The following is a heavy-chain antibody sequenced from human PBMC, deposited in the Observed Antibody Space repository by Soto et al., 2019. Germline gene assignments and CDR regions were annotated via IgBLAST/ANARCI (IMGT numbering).Heavy chain of an antibody. V-gene: IGHV3-23*01. CDR1: GFTFSRYV. J-gene: IGHJ4*02. CDR2: ISGSGGST. D-gene: IGHD2-2*01. Sequence: GSLRLSCAGSGFTFSRYVMSWVRQAPGKGLEWVSAISGSGGSTYFADSVKGRFTISRDNSKNTLYLQMIRLRAEDTAVYYCAKVSGDQLLSTFDYWGQGTLVTV. CDR3: AKVSGDQLLSTFDY.